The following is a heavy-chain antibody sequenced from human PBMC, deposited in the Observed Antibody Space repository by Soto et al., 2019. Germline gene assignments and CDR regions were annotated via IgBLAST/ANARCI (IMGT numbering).Heavy chain of an antibody. Sequence: SETLSLTCTVSGGAISRYYWSWIRQPPGKGLEWIGYMYNTGSTVYNPSFKSRVTISVDTSKNQFSLKLNSVTAAGTAVYYCARVWGGAFDIWGQGTMVTVSS. CDR3: ARVWGGAFDI. CDR2: MYNTGST. J-gene: IGHJ3*02. D-gene: IGHD3-10*01. CDR1: GGAISRYY. V-gene: IGHV4-59*01.